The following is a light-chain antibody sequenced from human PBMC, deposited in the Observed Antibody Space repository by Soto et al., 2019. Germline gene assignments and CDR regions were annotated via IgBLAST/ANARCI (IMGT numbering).Light chain of an antibody. J-gene: IGKJ1*01. Sequence: EIVLTQSPATLSLSPGERATLSCRASQSVSSYLAWYQQKPGQTPRLLIYDASNRATGIPARFSGSGSGTDFTLTIGSLQPEDFAVYFCHQDFNLPWTFGQGTKVDIK. CDR3: HQDFNLPWT. CDR1: QSVSSY. CDR2: DAS. V-gene: IGKV3-11*01.